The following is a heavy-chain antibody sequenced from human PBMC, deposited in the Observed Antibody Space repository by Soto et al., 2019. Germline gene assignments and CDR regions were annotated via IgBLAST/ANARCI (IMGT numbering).Heavy chain of an antibody. J-gene: IGHJ4*02. CDR3: ARVGWNYPPDYYFDL. CDR2: ISSSGTST. V-gene: IGHV3-11*01. D-gene: IGHD1-7*01. Sequence: QVQLVESGGGLVKPGGSLRLSCAASGFTFSDSYMSWIRQAPGKGLEWVSYISSSGTSTYYADSVKGRFTISRDNAKNSLYLRMNSLRAEDTAVFYCARVGWNYPPDYYFDLWGQGTLVTVSS. CDR1: GFTFSDSY.